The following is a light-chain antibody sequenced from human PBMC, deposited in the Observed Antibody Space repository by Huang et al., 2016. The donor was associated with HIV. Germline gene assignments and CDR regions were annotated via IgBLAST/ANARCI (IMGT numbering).Light chain of an antibody. CDR2: KVS. J-gene: IGKJ2*01. CDR3: MQGTHWPKT. V-gene: IGKV2-30*01. Sequence: DVVMTQSPLSLPVTLGQPASISCRSSQSIVYSDGSTNLNWFQQRPGQSPRRLIYKVSNRDSGVPDRFSGGGSGTDFTLKISRVEAEDVGIYYCMQGTHWPKTFGQGTKLEIK. CDR1: QSIVYSDGSTN.